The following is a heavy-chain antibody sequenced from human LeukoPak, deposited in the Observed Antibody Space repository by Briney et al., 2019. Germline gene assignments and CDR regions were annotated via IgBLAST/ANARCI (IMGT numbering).Heavy chain of an antibody. CDR3: ARPMYSGSYSIREYYFDY. CDR1: GYTFTGYY. CDR2: INPNSGGT. J-gene: IGHJ4*02. Sequence: GASVKVSCKASGYTFTGYYMHWVRQAPGQGLEWMGWINPNSGGTNYAQKFQGRVTMTRDTSISTAYMELSRLRSEDTAVYYFARPMYSGSYSIREYYFDYWGQGTLVTVSS. D-gene: IGHD1-26*01. V-gene: IGHV1-2*02.